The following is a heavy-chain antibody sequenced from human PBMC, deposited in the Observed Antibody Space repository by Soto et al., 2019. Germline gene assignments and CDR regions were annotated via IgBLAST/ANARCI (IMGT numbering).Heavy chain of an antibody. CDR3: ANLPGYCSSWPDYYYGMDV. CDR1: GFTFSSYA. CDR2: ISGSGGST. V-gene: IGHV3-23*01. D-gene: IGHD6-13*01. J-gene: IGHJ6*02. Sequence: EGSLRLSCAASGFTFSSYAMSWVRQAPGKRLEWVSAISGSGGSTYYADSVKGRFTISRDNSKNTLYLQMNSLRAEDTAVYYCANLPGYCSSWPDYYYGMDVWGRGSTVIVSS.